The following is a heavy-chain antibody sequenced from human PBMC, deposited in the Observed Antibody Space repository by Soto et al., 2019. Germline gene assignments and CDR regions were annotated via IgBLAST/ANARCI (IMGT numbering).Heavy chain of an antibody. D-gene: IGHD3-3*01. CDR2: INPNSGGT. Sequence: ASVKVSCKASGYTFTGYYIHWVRQARGQGLEWMGWINPNSGGTNYAQKFQGRVTMTRDTSISTAYMELSRLRSDDTAVYYCARDKKRITIFGVVTHYGMDVWGQGTTVTVSS. CDR3: ARDKKRITIFGVVTHYGMDV. V-gene: IGHV1-2*02. CDR1: GYTFTGYY. J-gene: IGHJ6*02.